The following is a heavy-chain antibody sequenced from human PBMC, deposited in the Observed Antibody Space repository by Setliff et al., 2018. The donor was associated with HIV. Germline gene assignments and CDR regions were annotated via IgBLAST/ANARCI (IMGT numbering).Heavy chain of an antibody. D-gene: IGHD3-10*01. Sequence: GESLKISCRASGYSVTDYWIGWVRQMPGKGLECMGIIYPGDSETKYSPSFQGQVTISVDKSFNTAYLQWSSLRASDTTMYYCARVSRNLYGHLDGFDIWGHGTMVTVSS. CDR2: IYPGDSET. J-gene: IGHJ3*02. V-gene: IGHV5-51*01. CDR3: ARVSRNLYGHLDGFDI. CDR1: GYSVTDYW.